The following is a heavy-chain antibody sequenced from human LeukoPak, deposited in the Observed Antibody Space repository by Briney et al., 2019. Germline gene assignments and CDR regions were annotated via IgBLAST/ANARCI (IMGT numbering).Heavy chain of an antibody. J-gene: IGHJ6*02. Sequence: PGGSLRLSCAASGFTFSSYWMHWVRQAPGKGLVWVSRINSDGSSTSYADSVKGRFTISRDNAKNTLYLQMNSLRAEDTAVYYCARVYYYGSGSPVKGPSYGMDVWGQGTTFTVSS. CDR3: ARVYYYGSGSPVKGPSYGMDV. V-gene: IGHV3-74*01. CDR2: INSDGSST. D-gene: IGHD3-10*01. CDR1: GFTFSSYW.